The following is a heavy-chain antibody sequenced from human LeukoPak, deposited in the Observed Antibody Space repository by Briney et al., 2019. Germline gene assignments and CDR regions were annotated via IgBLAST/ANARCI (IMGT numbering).Heavy chain of an antibody. CDR1: GFTFSTYW. CDR3: ARGRYCGTTSCYLDY. CDR2: IKQDGGEK. Sequence: GGSLRLSCAASGFTFSTYWMNWVRQAPGKGLEWVANIKQDGGEKFYVDSVKGRFTISRDSAKNSLYLQINSLRAEDAAVYYCARGRYCGTTSCYLDYWGQGTLVTVSS. V-gene: IGHV3-7*01. J-gene: IGHJ4*02. D-gene: IGHD2-2*01.